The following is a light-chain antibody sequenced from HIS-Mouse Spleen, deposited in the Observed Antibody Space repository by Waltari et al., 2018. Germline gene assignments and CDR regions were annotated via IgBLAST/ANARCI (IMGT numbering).Light chain of an antibody. J-gene: IGLJ3*02. CDR3: SSYAGSNNL. V-gene: IGLV2-8*01. CDR1: SSDVGGYNY. CDR2: EVS. Sequence: QSALTQPPSASGSPGQSVTISCTGTSSDVGGYNYVSWYQQHPGTAPKPMLYEVSKRPSGVPVRFSGYKSGNTASLTVSGLQAEDEADYYCSSYAGSNNLFGGGTKLTVL.